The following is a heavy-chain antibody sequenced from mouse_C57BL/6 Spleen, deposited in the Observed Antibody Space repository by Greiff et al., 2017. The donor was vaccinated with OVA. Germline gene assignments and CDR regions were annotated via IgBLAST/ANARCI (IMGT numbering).Heavy chain of an antibody. CDR3: ANSSGPAWFAY. Sequence: VQLQQSGPELVKPGASVKMSCKASGYTFTDYNMHWVKQSHGKSLEWIGYINPNNGGTSYNQKFKGKATLTVTKSSSTAYMELRSLTSEDSSVYYFANSSGPAWFAYWGQGTLVTVSA. D-gene: IGHD3-2*02. J-gene: IGHJ3*01. CDR2: INPNNGGT. CDR1: GYTFTDYN. V-gene: IGHV1-22*01.